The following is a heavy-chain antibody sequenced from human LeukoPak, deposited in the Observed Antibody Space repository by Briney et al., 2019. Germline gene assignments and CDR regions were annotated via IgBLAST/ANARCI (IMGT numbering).Heavy chain of an antibody. CDR2: INTNTGNP. J-gene: IGHJ4*02. CDR3: GRDPKLGIRGYTYGYIDF. D-gene: IGHD5-18*01. CDR1: GYTFTTYA. V-gene: IGHV7-4-1*02. Sequence: VASVKVPCKTSGYTFTTYAISWVRQAPGQGLEWMGWINTNTGNPTYAQGFFTGRYVFSLDTSVNTAYLQITGLKADDTAVYYCGRDPKLGIRGYTYGYIDFWGQGTLVTVAS.